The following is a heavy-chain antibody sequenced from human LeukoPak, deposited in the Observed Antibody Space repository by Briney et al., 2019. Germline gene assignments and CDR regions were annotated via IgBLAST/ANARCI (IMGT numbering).Heavy chain of an antibody. CDR3: ARVHTDYDFWTGHYYYYGMDV. D-gene: IGHD3-3*01. V-gene: IGHV1-18*01. CDR2: ISAHNGNT. Sequence: ASVKVSCKASGYTFTSYGISWVRQAPGQGLEWMGWISAHNGNTNYAQKLQGRVTMTTDTSTSTAYMELRSLRSDDTAVYYYARVHTDYDFWTGHYYYYGMDVWGQGTTVTVSS. CDR1: GYTFTSYG. J-gene: IGHJ6*02.